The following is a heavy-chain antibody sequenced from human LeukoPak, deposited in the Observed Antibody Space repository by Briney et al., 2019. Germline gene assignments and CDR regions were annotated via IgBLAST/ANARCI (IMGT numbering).Heavy chain of an antibody. V-gene: IGHV3-30*02. Sequence: GGSLRLSCAASGFTFSSYGMHWVRQAPGKGLDWVAFIRYDGSHKSYADSVKGRFTISRDNSKNTLYLQLNSLRAEDTAVYYCAKGLLRSVAFSGSYTLEYWGQGTLVTVSS. D-gene: IGHD1-26*01. CDR3: AKGLLRSVAFSGSYTLEY. CDR2: IRYDGSHK. CDR1: GFTFSSYG. J-gene: IGHJ4*02.